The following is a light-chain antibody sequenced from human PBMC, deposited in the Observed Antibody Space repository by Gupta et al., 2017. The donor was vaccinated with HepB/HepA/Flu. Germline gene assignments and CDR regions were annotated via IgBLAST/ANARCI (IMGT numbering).Light chain of an antibody. CDR1: QSVSSSY. V-gene: IGKV3-20*01. CDR2: GTS. CDR3: QQDGSSPCT. Sequence: ETVLTQSPGTLSLSSGERATLSCRASQSVSSSYLAWYQQKPGQAPRLLIYGTSSRATGIPDRFSGSGSGTDFSLTVSRLEPEDSAVYYCQQDGSSPCTFGQGTKLEIK. J-gene: IGKJ2*02.